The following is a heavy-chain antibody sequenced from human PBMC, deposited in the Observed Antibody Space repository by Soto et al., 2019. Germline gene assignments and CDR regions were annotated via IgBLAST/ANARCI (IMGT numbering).Heavy chain of an antibody. V-gene: IGHV3-30-3*01. CDR2: ISFDGTYK. Sequence: QPGGSLRLSCAASGFTFSNSALHWVRQAPGKGLEWVAVISFDGTYKNYAGSVRGRFTVSRDNSKNTVPLEMYSLRGEDTAVYYCARASSHCSGGSCYWIYLDFWGQGTLVTVSS. D-gene: IGHD2-15*01. CDR1: GFTFSNSA. J-gene: IGHJ4*02. CDR3: ARASSHCSGGSCYWIYLDF.